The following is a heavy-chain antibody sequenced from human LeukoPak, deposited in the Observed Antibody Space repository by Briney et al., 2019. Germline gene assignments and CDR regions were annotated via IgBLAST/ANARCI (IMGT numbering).Heavy chain of an antibody. CDR2: ISTYNGNT. J-gene: IGHJ4*02. CDR1: AYTFTTYC. D-gene: IGHD5-18*01. Sequence: ASVKVSCKSSAYTFTTYCITWVRQAPGQVLEWMGWISTYNGNTNYAQKPQGRVTMTTDTSTSTAYMELRSLRSDDTAMYYCARDRMDTGTYFDYWGQGTLVTVSS. CDR3: ARDRMDTGTYFDY. V-gene: IGHV1-18*01.